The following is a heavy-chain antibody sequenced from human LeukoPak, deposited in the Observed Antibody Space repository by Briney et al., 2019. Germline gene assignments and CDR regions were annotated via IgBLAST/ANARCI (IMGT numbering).Heavy chain of an antibody. CDR3: AREAEYCSSTSCPFDY. V-gene: IGHV3-30*04. CDR2: ISYDGSNK. CDR1: GFTFSSYA. J-gene: IGHJ4*02. D-gene: IGHD2-2*01. Sequence: GRSLRLSCAASGFTFSSYAMHWVRQAPGKGLEWVAVISYDGSNKYYADSVKGRFTISRDNSKNTLYLQMNGLRAEGTAVYYCAREAEYCSSTSCPFDYWGQGTLVTVSS.